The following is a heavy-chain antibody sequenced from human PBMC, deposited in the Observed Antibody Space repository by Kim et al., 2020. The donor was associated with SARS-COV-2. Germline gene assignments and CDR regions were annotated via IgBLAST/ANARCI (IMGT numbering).Heavy chain of an antibody. Sequence: GGSLRLSCAASGFTFSSYEMNWVRQAPGKGLEWVSYISSSGSTIYYADSVKGRFTISRDNAKNSLYLQMNSLRAEDTAVYYCARAGRAVALYYLDYWGQGTLVTVSS. CDR3: ARAGRAVALYYLDY. CDR2: ISSSGSTI. D-gene: IGHD6-19*01. CDR1: GFTFSSYE. J-gene: IGHJ4*02. V-gene: IGHV3-48*03.